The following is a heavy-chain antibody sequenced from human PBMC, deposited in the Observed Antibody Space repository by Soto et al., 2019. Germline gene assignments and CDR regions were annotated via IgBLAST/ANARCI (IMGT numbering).Heavy chain of an antibody. D-gene: IGHD5-12*01. Sequence: SETLSLTCAVYGGSFSGYYWSWIRQPPGKGLEWIGEINHSGSTNYNPSLKSRVTISVDTSKNQFSLKLSSVTAADTAVYYCARGRRVATMFYYYYMDVWGKGTTVTVSS. V-gene: IGHV4-34*01. CDR3: ARGRRVATMFYYYYMDV. CDR2: INHSGST. CDR1: GGSFSGYY. J-gene: IGHJ6*03.